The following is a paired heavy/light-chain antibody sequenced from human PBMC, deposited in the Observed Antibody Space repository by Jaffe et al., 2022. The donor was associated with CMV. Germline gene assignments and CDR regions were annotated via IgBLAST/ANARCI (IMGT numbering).Light chain of an antibody. CDR3: QQSYSTS. Sequence: DIQMTQSPSSLSASVGDRVTITCRASQSISSYLNWYQQKPGKAPKLLIYAASSLQSGVPSRFSGSGSGTDFTLTISSLQPEDFATYYCQQSYSTSFGQGTKLEIK. CDR2: AAS. V-gene: IGKV1-39*01. J-gene: IGKJ2*01. CDR1: QSISSY.
Heavy chain of an antibody. D-gene: IGHD3-3*01. V-gene: IGHV3-48*02. CDR2: ISSSSSTI. J-gene: IGHJ6*02. CDR1: GFTFSSYS. CDR3: ARAKRPTIFGVVTRRTGYGMDV. Sequence: EVQLVESGGGLVQPGGSLRLSCAASGFTFSSYSMNWVRQAPGKGLEWVSYISSSSSTIYYADSVKGRFTISRDNAKNSLYLQMNSLRDEDTAVYYCARAKRPTIFGVVTRRTGYGMDVWGQGTTVTVSS.